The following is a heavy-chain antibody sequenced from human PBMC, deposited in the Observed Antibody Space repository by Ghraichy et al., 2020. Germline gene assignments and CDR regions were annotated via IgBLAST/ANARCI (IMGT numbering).Heavy chain of an antibody. CDR1: GGSISSSSYY. Sequence: SETLSLTCTVSGGSISSSSYYWGWIRQPPGKGLEWIGSIYYSGSTYYNPSLKSRVTISVDTSKNQFSLKLSSVTAADTAVYYCARSNWGNWYFDLWGRGTLVTVYS. D-gene: IGHD7-27*01. J-gene: IGHJ2*01. CDR2: IYYSGST. CDR3: ARSNWGNWYFDL. V-gene: IGHV4-39*01.